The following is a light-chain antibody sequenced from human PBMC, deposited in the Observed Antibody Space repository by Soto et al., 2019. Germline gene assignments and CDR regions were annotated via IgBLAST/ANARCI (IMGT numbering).Light chain of an antibody. V-gene: IGLV2-14*01. CDR1: SRDVGGYNY. CDR2: EVS. J-gene: IGLJ2*01. CDR3: SSYTSSGTFVL. Sequence: QSALTQPASVSGSPGQSITISCTGTSRDVGGYNYVSWYQQHPGKAPKLMIYEVSNRPSGVSSRFSGSKSGNTASLTISGLQAEDEADYYCSSYTSSGTFVLFGGGTKLTVL.